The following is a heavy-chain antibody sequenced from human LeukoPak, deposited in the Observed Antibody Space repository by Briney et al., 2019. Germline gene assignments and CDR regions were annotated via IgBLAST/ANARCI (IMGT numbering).Heavy chain of an antibody. V-gene: IGHV5-10-1*01. Sequence: GESLKISRKGSGYRFNTYWIGWVRQMPGKGLEWMGRIDPSDSYTIYTPSFQRHVTISADKSISTAYLQWSSLKASDTAMYYCARHDDSAMITPYHYWGQGTLVTISS. CDR2: IDPSDSYT. D-gene: IGHD5-18*01. CDR1: GYRFNTYW. CDR3: ARHDDSAMITPYHY. J-gene: IGHJ4*02.